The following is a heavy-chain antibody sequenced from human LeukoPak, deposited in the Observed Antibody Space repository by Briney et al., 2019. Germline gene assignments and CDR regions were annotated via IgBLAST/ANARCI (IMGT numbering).Heavy chain of an antibody. V-gene: IGHV1-2*02. D-gene: IGHD6-19*01. CDR3: AAVAGLGNAFDI. Sequence: GASVKVSCKASGYTFTGYYMHWVRQAPGRGLEWMGWINPNSGGTNYAQKFQGRVTMTRDTSISTAYMELSRLRSDDTAVYYCAAVAGLGNAFDIWGQGTMVTVSS. CDR1: GYTFTGYY. J-gene: IGHJ3*02. CDR2: INPNSGGT.